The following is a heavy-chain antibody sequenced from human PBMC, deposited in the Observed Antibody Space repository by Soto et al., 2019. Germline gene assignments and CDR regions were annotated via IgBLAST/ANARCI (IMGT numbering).Heavy chain of an antibody. CDR3: ARGRYGDY. J-gene: IGHJ4*02. D-gene: IGHD1-1*01. CDR2: ISAHNGNT. CDR1: GYTFTSYG. Sequence: VHLVQSGAEVKKPGASVKVSCKASGYTFTSYGITWVRQAPGQGLEWMGWISAHNGNTDYAQKLQGRVIVTRDTSTSRAYMELRSLRSYDTAVYDCARGRYGDYWGQGALVTVSS. V-gene: IGHV1-18*01.